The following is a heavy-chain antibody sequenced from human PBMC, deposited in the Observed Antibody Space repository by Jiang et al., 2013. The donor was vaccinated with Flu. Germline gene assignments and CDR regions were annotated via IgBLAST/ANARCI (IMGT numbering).Heavy chain of an antibody. D-gene: IGHD6-19*01. Sequence: GSGLVKPSTDPVPHRALSLVAPSAVVIITGTGSGSPPGRDWSGLGVVYTIGGTRYNPSLTGRVTISSDTSKNQFSLRLTSVTAADTAVYYCARSYVAVAGTGYYFDNWGQGTLATVSS. CDR2: VYTIGGT. V-gene: IGHV4-61*02. CDR1: VAPSAVVIIT. CDR3: ARSYVAVAGTGYYFDN. J-gene: IGHJ4*02.